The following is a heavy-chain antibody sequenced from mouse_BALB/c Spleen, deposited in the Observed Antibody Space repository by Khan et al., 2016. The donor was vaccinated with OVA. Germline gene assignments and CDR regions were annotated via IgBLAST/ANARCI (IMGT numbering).Heavy chain of an antibody. CDR1: GFTFNSYG. D-gene: IGHD1-1*01. J-gene: IGHJ2*01. Sequence: EVQLVESGGGLVQPGGSRKLSCAASGFTFNSYGMHWVRQAPEKGLEWVAYISGDSNTIYYADTVKGRFTMSRDNPKNTPFLQMTSLMSEDTAMYYCATSYSYGYYFDYWGPGTTLTVS. CDR3: ATSYSYGYYFDY. V-gene: IGHV5-17*02. CDR2: ISGDSNTI.